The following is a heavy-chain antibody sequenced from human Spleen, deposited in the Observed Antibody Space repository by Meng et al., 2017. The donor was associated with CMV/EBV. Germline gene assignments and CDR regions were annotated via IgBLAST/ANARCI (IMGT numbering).Heavy chain of an antibody. CDR3: VKEGIIRGVVVAGDDF. D-gene: IGHD3-10*01. V-gene: IGHV3-30*02. Sequence: GESLKISCVASGFSFNSYGMHWVRQTPGKRLEWVAFIRYDGSSKSYADSVKGRFTVSRDDSKNTLYLHMSSLRLEDTAMYYCVKEGIIRGVVVAGDDFWGQGTLVTVSS. CDR2: IRYDGSSK. J-gene: IGHJ4*02. CDR1: GFSFNSYG.